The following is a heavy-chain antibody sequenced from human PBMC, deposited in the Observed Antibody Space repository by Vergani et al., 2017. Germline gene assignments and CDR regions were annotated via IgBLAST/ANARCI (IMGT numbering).Heavy chain of an antibody. CDR1: GFTFRNYA. D-gene: IGHD1-26*01. J-gene: IGHJ4*02. CDR3: ARGHPVGSY. CDR2: IKGDGSAK. Sequence: EVQLLESGGGLAQPGGSLRLSCAASGFTFRNYAMTWLRQAPGKGLEWVAAIKGDGSAKQYVESVKGRFTISRDNAKSSLYLQMNSLRVADTAVYYCARGHPVGSYWGQGTLVTVSS. V-gene: IGHV3-7*01.